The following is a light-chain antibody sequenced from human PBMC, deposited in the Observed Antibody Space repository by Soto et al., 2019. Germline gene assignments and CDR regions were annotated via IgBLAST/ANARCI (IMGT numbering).Light chain of an antibody. CDR1: QSISNW. V-gene: IGKV1-12*01. CDR3: QQANTFPLT. Sequence: DIQMTQSPSSVSASVGDRVAITCRASQSISNWLVWYQQKPGKAPQLLISTASSLQSGVPSRFSGSGSGTDFTLTISSLQPEDFATYYCQQANTFPLTFGGGTKVEIK. J-gene: IGKJ4*01. CDR2: TAS.